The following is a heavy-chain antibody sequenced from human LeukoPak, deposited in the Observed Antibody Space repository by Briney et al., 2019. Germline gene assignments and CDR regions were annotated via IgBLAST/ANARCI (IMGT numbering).Heavy chain of an antibody. Sequence: SETLSLTRTVSGGSISSYYWSWIRQPPGKGLEWIGYIYYSGSTNYNPSLKSRVTISVDTSKNQFSLKLGSVTAADTAVYYCARGSHYYLNWFDPWGQGTLVTVSS. J-gene: IGHJ5*02. V-gene: IGHV4-59*01. D-gene: IGHD3-22*01. CDR1: GGSISSYY. CDR3: ARGSHYYLNWFDP. CDR2: IYYSGST.